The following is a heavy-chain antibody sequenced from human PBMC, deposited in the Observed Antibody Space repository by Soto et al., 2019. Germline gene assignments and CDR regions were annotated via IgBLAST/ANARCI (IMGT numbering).Heavy chain of an antibody. J-gene: IGHJ4*02. CDR2: IFYDGRT. D-gene: IGHD3-22*01. CDR1: GYSISSGGYY. Sequence: QVQLQETGPGLVKPSQTMSLTCTVSGYSISSGGYYWSWIRQFPGRGLEWIGYIFYDGRTGYNPYVKSRISISVDSSKNQFSLRLSSVTAADTAVYFCAREERSCYYVADYWGQGTLVTVSS. V-gene: IGHV4-31*03. CDR3: AREERSCYYVADY.